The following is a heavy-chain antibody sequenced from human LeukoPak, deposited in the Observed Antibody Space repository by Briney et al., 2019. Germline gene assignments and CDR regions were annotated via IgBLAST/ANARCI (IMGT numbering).Heavy chain of an antibody. D-gene: IGHD3-16*01. Sequence: PSETLSLTCAVYGGSFSGYYWSWIRQPPGKGLEWIGEINHSGSTNYNPSLKSRVTISVDTSKNQFSLKLSSVTAADTAVYYCARCFGSTFGGVIVWFDPWGQGTLVTVSS. CDR1: GGSFSGYY. CDR3: ARCFGSTFGGVIVWFDP. J-gene: IGHJ5*02. CDR2: INHSGST. V-gene: IGHV4-34*01.